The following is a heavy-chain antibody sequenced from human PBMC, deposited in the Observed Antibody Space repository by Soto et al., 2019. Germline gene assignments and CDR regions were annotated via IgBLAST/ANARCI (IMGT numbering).Heavy chain of an antibody. Sequence: LRLSCAASGFTFNNYGMHWVRQAPGKGLEWEAFSLYDGSDNYYPDSVKGRFTISRENARSTLLLQLNGLRAEDTAVYYCAKDCSEDFLDHWGQGTLVTVSS. V-gene: IGHV3-30*18. CDR2: SLYDGSDN. CDR1: GFTFNNYG. CDR3: AKDCSEDFLDH. J-gene: IGHJ4*02. D-gene: IGHD2-15*01.